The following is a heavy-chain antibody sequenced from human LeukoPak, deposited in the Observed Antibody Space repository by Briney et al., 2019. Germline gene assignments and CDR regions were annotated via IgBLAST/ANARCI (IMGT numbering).Heavy chain of an antibody. V-gene: IGHV4-34*01. CDR3: ARGGRDNWFDP. Sequence: SETLSLTCAVYGGSFSGYYWSWIRHPPGKGLEWIGEINHSGSTNYNPSLKSRVTISVDTSKNQFSLKLSSVTAADTAVYYCARGGRDNWFDPWGQGTLVTVSS. D-gene: IGHD1-26*01. J-gene: IGHJ5*02. CDR1: GGSFSGYY. CDR2: INHSGST.